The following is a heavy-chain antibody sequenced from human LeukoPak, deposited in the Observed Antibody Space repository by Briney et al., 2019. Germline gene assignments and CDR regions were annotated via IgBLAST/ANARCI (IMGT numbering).Heavy chain of an antibody. D-gene: IGHD3-22*01. V-gene: IGHV3-23*01. CDR2: ISGSTGAT. CDR3: AKDSDIVVVYPLDF. J-gene: IGHJ4*02. CDR1: GFTFSSYW. Sequence: GGSLRLSCAASGFTFSSYWMSWVRQAPGKGLEWVSSISGSTGATYYADSVKGRFTISRDNFKNTLYLQMNSLRDEDTALYYCAKDSDIVVVYPLDFWGQGTLVTVSS.